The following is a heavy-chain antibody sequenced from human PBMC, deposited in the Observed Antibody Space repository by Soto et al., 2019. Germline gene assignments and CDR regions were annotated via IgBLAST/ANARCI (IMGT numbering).Heavy chain of an antibody. J-gene: IGHJ6*02. V-gene: IGHV3-23*01. CDR1: GFTFSSYA. Sequence: GGSLRLACAASGFTFSSYAMSWVRQAPGKGLEWVSAISGSGGITYYADSVKGRFTISRDNSKNTLYLQMNSLRAEDTAVYYCAKVRSYCGGDCYSAYYYYGMDVWGQGTTVTVSS. CDR3: AKVRSYCGGDCYSAYYYYGMDV. D-gene: IGHD2-21*02. CDR2: ISGSGGIT.